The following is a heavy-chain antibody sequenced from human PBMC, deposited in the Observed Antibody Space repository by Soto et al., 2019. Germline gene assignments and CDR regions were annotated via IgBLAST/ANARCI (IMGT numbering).Heavy chain of an antibody. Sequence: QVRLVQSGAEVKKPGASVKVSCKASGYTFTSYGISWVRQAPGQGLEWMGWISAYNGNTNYAQKLQGRVTMTTDTSTSTAYMELRSLRSDDTAVYYCARAGDYYDSSGYHLLDYWGQGTLVTVSS. V-gene: IGHV1-18*04. J-gene: IGHJ4*02. CDR3: ARAGDYYDSSGYHLLDY. CDR2: ISAYNGNT. D-gene: IGHD3-22*01. CDR1: GYTFTSYG.